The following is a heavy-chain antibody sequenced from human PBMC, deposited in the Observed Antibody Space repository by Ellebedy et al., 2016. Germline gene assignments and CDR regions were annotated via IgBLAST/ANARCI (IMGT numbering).Heavy chain of an antibody. J-gene: IGHJ4*02. D-gene: IGHD2-15*01. V-gene: IGHV3-23*05. Sequence: GESLKISCVASGFSFSNCDMSWVRQAPGKGLEWVSTVTINAFMTYYADSVKGRFTISRDDSKNTVYLQMSSLGAEDAAVYYCAKEGWHPFDYWGQGSLVTVSS. CDR3: AKEGWHPFDY. CDR1: GFSFSNCD. CDR2: VTINAFMT.